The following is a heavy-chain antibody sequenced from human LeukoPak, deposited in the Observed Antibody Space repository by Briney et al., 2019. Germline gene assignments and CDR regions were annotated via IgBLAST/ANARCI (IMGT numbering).Heavy chain of an antibody. V-gene: IGHV3-23*01. CDR3: AKSPIVIVPAAIRRYYYYYMDV. CDR1: GFTFSSYA. Sequence: PGGSLRLSCAASGFTFSSYAMSWVCQAPGKGLEWVSAINGSGSGTYYADSVKGRFTISRDNSKNTLYLQINSLRAEDTAIYYCAKSPIVIVPAAIRRYYYYYMDVWGKGTTVTVSS. D-gene: IGHD2-2*02. CDR2: INGSGSGT. J-gene: IGHJ6*03.